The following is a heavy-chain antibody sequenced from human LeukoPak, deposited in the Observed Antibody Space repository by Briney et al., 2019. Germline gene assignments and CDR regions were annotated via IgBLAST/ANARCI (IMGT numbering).Heavy chain of an antibody. CDR2: INWNGGNT. V-gene: IGHV3-20*04. D-gene: IGHD1-26*01. CDR3: ARVLLASTTDPFDY. Sequence: GGSLRLSCAASGFTFDDYGMSWVRQGPGKGLEWVSGINWNGGNTGYVDSVKGRFTISRDNAKKSLYLQMNTLRPEDTGLYYCARVLLASTTDPFDYWGRGTLVTVSS. CDR1: GFTFDDYG. J-gene: IGHJ4*02.